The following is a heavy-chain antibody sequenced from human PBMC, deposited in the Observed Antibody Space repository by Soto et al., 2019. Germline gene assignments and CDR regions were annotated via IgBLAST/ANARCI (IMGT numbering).Heavy chain of an antibody. CDR3: AKDHLGYCSGGSCYSYFNY. D-gene: IGHD2-15*01. CDR2: ISGSGGST. CDR1: GFTFSSYA. Sequence: GGSLRLSCAASGFTFSSYAMSWVRQAPGKGLEWVSAISGSGGSTYYADSVKGRFTISRDNSKNTLYLQMNSLRAEDTAVYYCAKDHLGYCSGGSCYSYFNYWGQGTLVTVSS. J-gene: IGHJ4*02. V-gene: IGHV3-23*01.